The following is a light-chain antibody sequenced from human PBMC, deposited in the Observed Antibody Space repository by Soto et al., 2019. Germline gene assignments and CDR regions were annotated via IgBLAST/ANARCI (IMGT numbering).Light chain of an antibody. CDR3: QQYGSSHMYT. J-gene: IGKJ2*01. Sequence: EIVLTQSPGTLSLSPGERATPSCRASQSVSSSYLAWYQQKPGQAPRLLIYGASSRATGIPDRFSGSGSGTDFTLTISRLEPEDFAVYYCQQYGSSHMYTFGQGTKLEIK. V-gene: IGKV3-20*01. CDR2: GAS. CDR1: QSVSSSY.